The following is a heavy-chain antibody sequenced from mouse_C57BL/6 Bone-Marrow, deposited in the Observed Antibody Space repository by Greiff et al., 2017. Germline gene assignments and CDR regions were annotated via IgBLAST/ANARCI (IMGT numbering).Heavy chain of an antibody. V-gene: IGHV5-15*04. J-gene: IGHJ2*01. CDR3: ARQGSGLRGDYCDY. Sequence: EVKLVESGGGLVQPGGSLKLSCAASGFTFSDYGMAWVRQAPRKGPEWVAFISNLAYSIYYADTVTGRFPISRENAKNTLYLDMSSLRSEDTAMYYCARQGSGLRGDYCDYWGQGTTLTVSS. CDR2: ISNLAYSI. CDR1: GFTFSDYG.